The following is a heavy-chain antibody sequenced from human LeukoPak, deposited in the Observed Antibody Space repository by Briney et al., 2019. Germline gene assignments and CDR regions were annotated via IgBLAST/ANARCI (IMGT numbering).Heavy chain of an antibody. CDR3: ARHSPVYCSGGSCSTFDS. V-gene: IGHV4-59*08. CDR2: IYYSGST. J-gene: IGHJ4*02. Sequence: SETLSLTCTVSGGSISSYYWSWIRQPPGKGLEWIGYIYYSGSTNYNPSLKSRVTISVDTSKNQFSLKLSSVTAADTAVYYCARHSPVYCSGGSCSTFDSWGQGTLVTVSS. D-gene: IGHD2-15*01. CDR1: GGSISSYY.